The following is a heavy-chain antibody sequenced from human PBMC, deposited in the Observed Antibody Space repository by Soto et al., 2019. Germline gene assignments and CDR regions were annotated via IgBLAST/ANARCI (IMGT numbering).Heavy chain of an antibody. J-gene: IGHJ3*02. V-gene: IGHV1-58*01. CDR2: IVVGSGNT. CDR1: GFTFTSSA. CDR3: AADPSYYDGSGYYPGAFDI. D-gene: IGHD3-22*01. Sequence: QMQLVQSGPEVKKPGTSVKVSCKASGFTFTSSAVQWVRQARGQRLEWIGWIVVGSGNTNYAQKFQERVTITRDMSTSTAYMELSSLRSEDTAVYYCAADPSYYDGSGYYPGAFDIWGQGTMVTVSS.